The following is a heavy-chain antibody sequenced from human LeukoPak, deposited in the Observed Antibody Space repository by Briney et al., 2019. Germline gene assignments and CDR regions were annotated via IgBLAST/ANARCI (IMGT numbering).Heavy chain of an antibody. Sequence: GGSLRLSCAASGFTFSTYSMNWVRQAPGKGLEWVSSISSRSSYIYYADSVKGRFTISRDNAKNSLYLQMNRLRAEDTAVYYCARSYMLPDAFDIWGQGTMVTVSS. CDR2: ISSRSSYI. CDR1: GFTFSTYS. V-gene: IGHV3-21*01. CDR3: ARSYMLPDAFDI. D-gene: IGHD2-8*01. J-gene: IGHJ3*02.